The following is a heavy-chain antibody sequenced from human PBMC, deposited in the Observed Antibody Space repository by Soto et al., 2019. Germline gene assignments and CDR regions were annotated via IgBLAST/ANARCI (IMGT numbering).Heavy chain of an antibody. J-gene: IGHJ4*02. V-gene: IGHV1-69*13. CDR2: IIPIFGTA. CDR3: ARGDVRDFWSGYYDY. D-gene: IGHD3-3*01. Sequence: GASVKVSCKASGGTFSSYAISWVRQAPGQGLEWMGGIIPIFGTANYAQKFQGRVTITADESTSTAYMELSSLRSEDTAVYYCARGDVRDFWSGYYDYWGQGTLVTVSS. CDR1: GGTFSSYA.